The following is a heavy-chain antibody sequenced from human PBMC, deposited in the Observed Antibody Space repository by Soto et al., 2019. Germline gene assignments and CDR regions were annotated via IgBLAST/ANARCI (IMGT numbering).Heavy chain of an antibody. D-gene: IGHD4-17*01. CDR3: ARDGSAVTKQLDY. J-gene: IGHJ4*02. CDR1: GYTFTSYG. Sequence: QVRLVQSETEVKKPGASVKVSCKASGYTFTSYGISWVRQAPGQGLEWMGWISASNGYTNHTQKYQDRVTMTADISTTTAYMELRSLRSDDTAVYYCARDGSAVTKQLDYWGQGTLVTVSS. CDR2: ISASNGYT. V-gene: IGHV1-18*01.